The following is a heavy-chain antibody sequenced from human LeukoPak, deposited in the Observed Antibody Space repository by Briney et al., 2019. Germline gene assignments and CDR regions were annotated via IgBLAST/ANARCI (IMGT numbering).Heavy chain of an antibody. V-gene: IGHV4-38-2*02. CDR2: IYHSGST. D-gene: IGHD2-15*01. J-gene: IGHJ4*02. CDR3: ARGPYTPGRSGGSCYFRD. CDR1: GGSISSSY. Sequence: SETLSLTCTVSGGSISSSYWSWIRQPPGKGLEWIGSIYHSGSTYYNPSLKSRVTISVDTSKNQFSLKLSSVTAADTAVYYCARGPYTPGRSGGSCYFRDWGQGTLVTVSS.